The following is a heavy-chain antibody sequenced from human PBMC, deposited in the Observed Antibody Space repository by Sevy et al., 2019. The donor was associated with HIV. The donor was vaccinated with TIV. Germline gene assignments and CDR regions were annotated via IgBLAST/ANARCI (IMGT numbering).Heavy chain of an antibody. J-gene: IGHJ4*02. Sequence: ASVKVSCKISGYRLSELSMHWVRQAPGKGLEWMGRFDPVDGEIIYAQKFQGRVTVTEDTSTDIAYMELSRLRSEDTAVYYCATGREYYDENSGYFDYWGPGTLVTVSS. CDR1: GYRLSELS. CDR3: ATGREYYDENSGYFDY. CDR2: FDPVDGEI. V-gene: IGHV1-24*01. D-gene: IGHD3-22*01.